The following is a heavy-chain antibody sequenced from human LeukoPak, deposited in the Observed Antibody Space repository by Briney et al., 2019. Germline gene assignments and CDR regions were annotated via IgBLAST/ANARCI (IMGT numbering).Heavy chain of an antibody. CDR1: GFTPSKSW. Sequence: GGSLRLSCVDSGFTPSKSWMSCVRQAPGGELEWVATSNTDGSEEFYVESEKGRFTISRNNARNSLFLHMDSLRAEDTAVYYCARDRAYGTFDYWGQGTLVTVSS. J-gene: IGHJ4*02. CDR2: SNTDGSEE. V-gene: IGHV3-7*01. CDR3: ARDRAYGTFDY. D-gene: IGHD4-17*01.